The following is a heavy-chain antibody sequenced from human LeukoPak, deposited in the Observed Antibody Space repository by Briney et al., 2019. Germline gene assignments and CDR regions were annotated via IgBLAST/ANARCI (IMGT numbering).Heavy chain of an antibody. D-gene: IGHD2-15*01. CDR1: GGSFNSGTYY. CDR3: ATLGYCSGGSCYWGSWFDP. Sequence: PSETLSLTCAVSGGSFNSGTYYWSWIRQPPGTGLEWIDCIYYSGSTSYNPSLKSRVTISIDTSRNQFSLKLSSVTAADTAVYYCATLGYCSGGSCYWGSWFDPWGQGTLVTVSS. V-gene: IGHV4-61*01. J-gene: IGHJ5*02. CDR2: IYYSGST.